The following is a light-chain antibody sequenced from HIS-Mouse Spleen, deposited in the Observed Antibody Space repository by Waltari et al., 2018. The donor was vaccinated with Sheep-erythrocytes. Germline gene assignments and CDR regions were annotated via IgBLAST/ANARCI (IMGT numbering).Light chain of an antibody. J-gene: IGLJ3*02. Sequence: QSALTQPPSASGSPGQSVTISCTGTSSDVGGYNYVSWYQQHPGKAPKLMFYEFSKRPSGGPDRVAGSRSGNTASLTVSGLQAADEADYYCSSYAGSNNWVFGGGTKLTVL. CDR3: SSYAGSNNWV. V-gene: IGLV2-8*01. CDR2: EFS. CDR1: SSDVGGYNY.